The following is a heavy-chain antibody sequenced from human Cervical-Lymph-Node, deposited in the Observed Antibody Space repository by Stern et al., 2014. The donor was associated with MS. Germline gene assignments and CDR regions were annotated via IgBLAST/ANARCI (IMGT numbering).Heavy chain of an antibody. Sequence: VQLVESGGGVVQPGRSLRLSCAASGFTFSSYGMHWVRQAPGKGLEWVAVIWYDGSNKYYADSVKGRFTISRDNSKNTLYLQMNSLRAEDTAVYYCARVLYDSSGLVDYWGQGTLVTVSS. CDR1: GFTFSSYG. V-gene: IGHV3-33*01. CDR3: ARVLYDSSGLVDY. D-gene: IGHD3-22*01. CDR2: IWYDGSNK. J-gene: IGHJ4*02.